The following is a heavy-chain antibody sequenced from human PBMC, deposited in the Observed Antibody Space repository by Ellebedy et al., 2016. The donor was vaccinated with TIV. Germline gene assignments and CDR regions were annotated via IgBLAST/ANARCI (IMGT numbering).Heavy chain of an antibody. D-gene: IGHD3-10*01. CDR1: GFTFTGYW. V-gene: IGHV3-74*01. CDR3: VRDSYGSGRNDAFDI. J-gene: IGHJ3*02. CDR2: IYGDGSST. Sequence: GESLKISCAASGFTFTGYWRHWVRQAPGKGLAWVARIYGDGSSTSYADSVKGRFTISRDNAKNTLYLQMNSLRAEDTAVYYCVRDSYGSGRNDAFDIWGQGTIVTVSS.